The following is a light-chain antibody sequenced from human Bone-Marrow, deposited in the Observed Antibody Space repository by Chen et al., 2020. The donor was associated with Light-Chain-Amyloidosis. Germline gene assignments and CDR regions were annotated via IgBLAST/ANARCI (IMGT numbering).Light chain of an antibody. Sequence: ESVLTQYPGTLSLSPGEGANLSCRASQTISSNYLTWYQQKFGQAPRLLIYGSSSRATGIPDRFTGSGSGTDFTLTINRLEPKDFAMYYCQQYGTSPLTFGGGTKVEIK. CDR1: QTISSNY. V-gene: IGKV3-20*01. CDR2: GSS. J-gene: IGKJ4*01. CDR3: QQYGTSPLT.